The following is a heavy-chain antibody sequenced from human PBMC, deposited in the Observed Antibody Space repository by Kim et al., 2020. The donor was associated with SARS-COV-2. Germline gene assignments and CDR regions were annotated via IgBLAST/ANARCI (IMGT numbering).Heavy chain of an antibody. CDR1: GFTFSSYS. J-gene: IGHJ6*02. CDR2: ISSSSSTI. Sequence: RGSLRLSCAASGFTFSSYSMNWVRQAPGKGLECVSYISSSSSTIYYADSVKGRFTISRDNAKNSLYLQMNSLRDEDTAVYYCARERVTMVRGVTTQYYYYYGMDVWGQGTTVTVSS. V-gene: IGHV3-48*02. CDR3: ARERVTMVRGVTTQYYYYYGMDV. D-gene: IGHD3-10*01.